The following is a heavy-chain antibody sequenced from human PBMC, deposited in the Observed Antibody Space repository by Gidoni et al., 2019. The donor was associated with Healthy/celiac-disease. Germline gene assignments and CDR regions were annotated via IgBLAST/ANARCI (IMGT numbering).Heavy chain of an antibody. V-gene: IGHV4-30-2*01. J-gene: IGHJ5*02. CDR2: IYHSGST. CDR1: GGSISSGGYS. Sequence: QLQLQESGSGLVKPSQTLSLPCAVSGGSISSGGYSWSWIRQPPGKGLEWIGYIYHSGSTYYNPSLKSRVTISVDRSKNQFSLKLSSVTAADTAVYYCARDGGSSWQNWFDPWGQGTLVTVSS. CDR3: ARDGGSSWQNWFDP. D-gene: IGHD6-13*01.